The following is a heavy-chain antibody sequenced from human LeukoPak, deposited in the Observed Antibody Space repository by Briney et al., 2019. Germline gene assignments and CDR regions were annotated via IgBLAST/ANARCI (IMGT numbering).Heavy chain of an antibody. CDR3: TTVVEDRYYFDY. CDR2: IKSKTDGGTT. Sequence: PGGSLRLSCADSGFTFSSYSMHWVRQAPGEGLEWVGRIKSKTDGGTTDYAAPVKGRLTISRDDSKNTLYLQMNSLKTEDTAVYYCTTVVEDRYYFDYWGQGTLVTVSS. V-gene: IGHV3-15*01. J-gene: IGHJ4*02. CDR1: GFTFSSYS.